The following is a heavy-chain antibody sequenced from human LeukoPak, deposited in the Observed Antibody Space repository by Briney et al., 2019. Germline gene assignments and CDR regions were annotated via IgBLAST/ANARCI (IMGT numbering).Heavy chain of an antibody. CDR1: GFTFSSYA. J-gene: IGHJ4*02. Sequence: PGGSLRLSCAASGFTFSSYAMHWVRQAPGKGLEWVAVISYDGSNKYYADSVKGQFTISRDNSKNTLYLQMNSLRAEDTAVYYCARGPYGGNPNFDYWGQGTLVTVSS. CDR2: ISYDGSNK. V-gene: IGHV3-30*04. CDR3: ARGPYGGNPNFDY. D-gene: IGHD4-23*01.